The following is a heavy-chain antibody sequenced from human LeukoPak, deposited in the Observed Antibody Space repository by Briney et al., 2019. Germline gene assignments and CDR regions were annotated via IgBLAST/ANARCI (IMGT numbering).Heavy chain of an antibody. D-gene: IGHD3-22*01. CDR1: GGSISSGGYY. V-gene: IGHV4-31*03. Sequence: PSQTLSLTCTVSGGSISSGGYYWSWIGQHPGKGLEWIGYIYYSGSTYYNPSLKSRVTISVDTSKNQFSLKLSSVTAADTAVYYCARGRHDSSGYYPLDYWGQGTLVTVSS. CDR3: ARGRHDSSGYYPLDY. CDR2: IYYSGST. J-gene: IGHJ4*02.